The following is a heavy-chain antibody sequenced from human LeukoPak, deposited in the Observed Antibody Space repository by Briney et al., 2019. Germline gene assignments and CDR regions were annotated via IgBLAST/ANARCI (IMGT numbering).Heavy chain of an antibody. CDR1: GFTFSSYA. D-gene: IGHD1-26*01. V-gene: IGHV3-30-3*02. CDR2: ISYDGSNK. J-gene: IGHJ4*03. Sequence: GGSLRLSCAASGFTFSSYAMHWVRQAPGKGLEWVAVISYDGSNKYYADSVKGRFTISRDNSKNTLYLQMNSLRAEDTAIYFCTKDVQVGPTRGFFDFWGQGTLVTVSS. CDR3: TKDVQVGPTRGFFDF.